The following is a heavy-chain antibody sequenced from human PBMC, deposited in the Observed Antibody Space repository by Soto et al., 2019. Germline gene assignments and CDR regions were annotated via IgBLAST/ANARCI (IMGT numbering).Heavy chain of an antibody. J-gene: IGHJ4*02. CDR2: IIPILGIA. V-gene: IGHV1-69*08. D-gene: IGHD6-6*01. Sequence: QVQLVQSGAEVKKPGSSVKVSCKASGGTFSSYTISWVRQAPGQGLEWMGRIIPILGIANYAQKFQGRVTITADKSTSTAYMELSSLRSEDTAVYYGAREGQLVPQFDYWGQGTLVTVSS. CDR1: GGTFSSYT. CDR3: AREGQLVPQFDY.